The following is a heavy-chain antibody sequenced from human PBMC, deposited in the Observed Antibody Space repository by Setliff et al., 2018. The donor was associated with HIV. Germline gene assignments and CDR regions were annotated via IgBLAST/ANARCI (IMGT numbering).Heavy chain of an antibody. CDR3: ARAYNVYDYRFDSSGYDY. J-gene: IGHJ4*02. D-gene: IGHD3-22*01. CDR2: VSFDGSYK. Sequence: PGGSLRLSCAASGFTFSSYVMHWVRQAPGKGLECVAVVSFDGSYKYYPDSVKGRFTISRDNSRNRLYLQMSSLRVEDTAVYYCARAYNVYDYRFDSSGYDYWGQGTLVTVSS. CDR1: GFTFSSYV. V-gene: IGHV3-30*04.